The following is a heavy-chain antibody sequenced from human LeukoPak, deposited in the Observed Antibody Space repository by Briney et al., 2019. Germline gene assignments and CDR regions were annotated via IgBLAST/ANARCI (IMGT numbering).Heavy chain of an antibody. CDR2: INPSGGST. D-gene: IGHD6-19*01. V-gene: IGHV1-46*01. CDR1: GYTFTSYY. CDR3: ARDRVAGTRAYYYYYYGMDV. J-gene: IGHJ6*02. Sequence: ASVNVSCKSSGYTFTSYYMHWVRQAPGQGLEWVGIINPSGGSTSYAQKFQGRVTMTRDTSTSTVYMELSSLRSEDTAVYYCARDRVAGTRAYYYYYYGMDVWGQGTTVTVSS.